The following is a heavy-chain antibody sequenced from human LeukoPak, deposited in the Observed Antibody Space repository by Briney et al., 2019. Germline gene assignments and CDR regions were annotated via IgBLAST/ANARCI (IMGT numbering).Heavy chain of an antibody. V-gene: IGHV3-73*01. CDR1: GFTFSDSA. J-gene: IGHJ4*02. D-gene: IGHD6-19*01. Sequence: GGSLRLSCAASGFTFSDSAIHWVRQASGKGLEWVGRIRSKADSYATTYGASVKGWFTISRDDSKNTAYLHMNSLKTDDTAVYYCTREYSSGWPFDYWGQGTLVTVSS. CDR3: TREYSSGWPFDY. CDR2: IRSKADSYAT.